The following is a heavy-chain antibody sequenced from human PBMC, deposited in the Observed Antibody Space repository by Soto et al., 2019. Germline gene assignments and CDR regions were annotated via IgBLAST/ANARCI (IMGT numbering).Heavy chain of an antibody. V-gene: IGHV4-31*03. Sequence: SETLSLTCTVSGGSISSGGYYWSWIRQHPGKGLEWIGYIYYSGSTYYNPSLKSRVTISVDTSKNQFSLKLSSVTAADTAVYYCARELEDCSSTSCYPPVGFWFDPWGQGTLVTVSS. CDR1: GGSISSGGYY. CDR3: ARELEDCSSTSCYPPVGFWFDP. J-gene: IGHJ5*02. CDR2: IYYSGST. D-gene: IGHD2-2*01.